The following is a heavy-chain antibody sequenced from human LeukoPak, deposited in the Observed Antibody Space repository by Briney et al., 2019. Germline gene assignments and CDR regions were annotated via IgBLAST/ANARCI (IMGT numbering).Heavy chain of an antibody. CDR3: ASYCSSTSCPYYGMDV. CDR1: GGSISSGDYY. D-gene: IGHD2-2*01. CDR2: IYYSGST. Sequence: SETLSLTCTVSGGSISSGDYYWSWIRQPPGKGLEWIGYIYYSGSTYYNPSLKSRVTISVDTSKNQFSLKLSSVTAADTAVYYCASYCSSTSCPYYGMDVWGQGTTVTVSS. V-gene: IGHV4-30-4*01. J-gene: IGHJ6*02.